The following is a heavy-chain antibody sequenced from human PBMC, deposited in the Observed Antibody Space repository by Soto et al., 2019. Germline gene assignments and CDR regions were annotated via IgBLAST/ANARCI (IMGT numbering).Heavy chain of an antibody. Sequence: EVQLVESGGGLVQPGGSLRLSCAASGFTFSSYSMNWVRQAPGKGLEWVSYISSSSSTIYYADSVKGRFTISRDNAKNSLYLQMNSLRDEDTAVYYCARDSEAAPNYYYYGMDVWGQGTLVTVSS. V-gene: IGHV3-48*02. CDR2: ISSSSSTI. CDR3: ARDSEAAPNYYYYGMDV. J-gene: IGHJ6*02. CDR1: GFTFSSYS. D-gene: IGHD6-6*01.